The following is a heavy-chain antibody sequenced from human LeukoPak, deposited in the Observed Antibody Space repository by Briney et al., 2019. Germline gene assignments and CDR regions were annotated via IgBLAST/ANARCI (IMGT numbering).Heavy chain of an antibody. CDR1: GYTFTSYG. Sequence: ASVKVSCKASGYTFTSYGISWVRQAPGQGLEWMGWISAYNGNTNYAQKFQGRVTMTRNTSISTAYMELSSLRSEDTAVYYCARGRGGSDYWGQGTLVTVSS. V-gene: IGHV1-18*01. CDR2: ISAYNGNT. CDR3: ARGRGGSDY. D-gene: IGHD2-15*01. J-gene: IGHJ4*02.